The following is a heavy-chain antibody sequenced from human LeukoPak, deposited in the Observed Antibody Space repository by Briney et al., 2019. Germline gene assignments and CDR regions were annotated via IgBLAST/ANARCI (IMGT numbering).Heavy chain of an antibody. V-gene: IGHV3-7*03. CDR2: IKQDGSEK. J-gene: IGHJ6*03. CDR1: GFTFSSYW. D-gene: IGHD1-14*01. Sequence: GGSLRLSCAASGFTFSSYWMSWVRQAPGKGLEWVANIKQDGSEKYYVDSVEGRFTISRDNAKNSLYLQMNSLRAEDTALYYCARSGARKYYYYMDVWGKGTTVTVSS. CDR3: ARSGARKYYYYMDV.